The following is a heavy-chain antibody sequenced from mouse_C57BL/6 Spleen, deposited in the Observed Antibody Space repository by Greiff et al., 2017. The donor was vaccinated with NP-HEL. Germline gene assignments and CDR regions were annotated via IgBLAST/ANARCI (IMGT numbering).Heavy chain of an antibody. Sequence: EVKVEESGGGLVKPGGSLKLSCAASGFTFSDYGMHWVRQAPEKGLEWVAYISSGSSTIYYADTVKGRFTISRDNAKNTLFLQMTSLRSEDTAMYYCARDYYGSSGDYAMDYWGQGTSVTVSS. CDR3: ARDYYGSSGDYAMDY. CDR1: GFTFSDYG. CDR2: ISSGSSTI. D-gene: IGHD1-1*01. J-gene: IGHJ4*01. V-gene: IGHV5-17*01.